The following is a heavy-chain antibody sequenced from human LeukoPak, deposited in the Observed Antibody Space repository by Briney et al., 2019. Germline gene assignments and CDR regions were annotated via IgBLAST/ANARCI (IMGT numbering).Heavy chain of an antibody. Sequence: GGSLRLSCAASGFTFSSYGMHWVRQAPGKGLEWVAVIWYDGSNKYYADSVKGRFTISRDNSKNTLYLQMNSLRAEDTAVYYCARVLSVYGDSTPFDCWGQGTLVTVSS. J-gene: IGHJ4*02. CDR3: ARVLSVYGDSTPFDC. CDR2: IWYDGSNK. D-gene: IGHD4-17*01. CDR1: GFTFSSYG. V-gene: IGHV3-33*01.